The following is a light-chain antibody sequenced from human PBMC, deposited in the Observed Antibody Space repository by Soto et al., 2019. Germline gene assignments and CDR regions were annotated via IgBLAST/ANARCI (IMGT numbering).Light chain of an antibody. CDR3: TSFTSDNLYV. V-gene: IGLV2-14*03. Sequence: QPALTQPASVSGSPGQSITISCTGTSSDFGGYNYVSWYQQYPGKVPKLLIYHVSNRPSGVSNRFSGSKSGNTASLTISGLQAEDEADYFCTSFTSDNLYVFGTGTKVTVL. CDR2: HVS. J-gene: IGLJ1*01. CDR1: SSDFGGYNY.